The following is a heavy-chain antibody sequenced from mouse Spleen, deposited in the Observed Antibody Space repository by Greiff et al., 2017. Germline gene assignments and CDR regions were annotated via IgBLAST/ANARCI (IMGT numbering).Heavy chain of an antibody. Sequence: QVQLKQPGAELVKPGASVKLSCKASGYTFTSYWMHWVKQRPGQGLEWIGMIHPNSGSTNYNEKFKSKATLTVDKSSSTAYMQLSSLTSEDSAVYYCARSCSENYFDYWGQGTTLTVSA. V-gene: IGHV1-64*01. CDR2: IHPNSGST. CDR1: GYTFTSYW. J-gene: IGHJ2*01. CDR3: ARSCSENYFDY.